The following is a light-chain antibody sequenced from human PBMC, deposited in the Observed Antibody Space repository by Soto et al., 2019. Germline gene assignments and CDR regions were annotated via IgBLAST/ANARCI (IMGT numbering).Light chain of an antibody. CDR1: QSVSSY. J-gene: IGKJ1*01. Sequence: EIVLTQSPATLSLSPGERATLSCSASQSVSSYLAWYQQKPGQAPRLLIYDASNRATGIPARFSGSGSGTDFTLTISSLEPEDFAVYYCQQRSNGPWTFGQGTKVDIK. CDR2: DAS. CDR3: QQRSNGPWT. V-gene: IGKV3-11*01.